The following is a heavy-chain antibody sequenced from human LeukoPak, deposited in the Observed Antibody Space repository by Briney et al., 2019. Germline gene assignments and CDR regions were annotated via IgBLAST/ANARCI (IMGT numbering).Heavy chain of an antibody. D-gene: IGHD1-7*01. CDR2: IYYSGST. J-gene: IGHJ6*02. CDR1: GVSVSSYY. CDR3: ARDNWNYGSSMDV. V-gene: IGHV4-59*02. Sequence: SETLSLTCTVSGVSVSSYYWSWIRHPPGKGLEWIGYIYYSGSTNYNPSLKSRVTISVDTSKNQFSLKLSSVTAADSAVYHCARDNWNYGSSMDVWGQGTTVTVSS.